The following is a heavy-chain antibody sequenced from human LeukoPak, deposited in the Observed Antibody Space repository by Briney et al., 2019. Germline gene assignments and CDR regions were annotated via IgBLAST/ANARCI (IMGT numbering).Heavy chain of an antibody. J-gene: IGHJ4*02. CDR3: ARAATVAAYRELDY. CDR1: GGSISSYY. Sequence: SETLSLTCTVSGGSISSYYWSWIRQPPGKGLEWIGYIYYSGSTNYNPSLTSRVSISVDTSKNQFSLRLRSVTAADTAVYFCARAATVAAYRELDYWGQGTLVTVSS. D-gene: IGHD2-15*01. CDR2: IYYSGST. V-gene: IGHV4-59*01.